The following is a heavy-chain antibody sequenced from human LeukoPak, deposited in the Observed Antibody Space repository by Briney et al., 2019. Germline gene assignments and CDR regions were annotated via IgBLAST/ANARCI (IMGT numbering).Heavy chain of an antibody. CDR1: GGSFSGYY. D-gene: IGHD6-13*01. CDR2: INHSGST. J-gene: IGHJ6*02. Sequence: PPETLSLTCAVYGGSFSGYYWSWIRQPPGKGLEWIGEINHSGSTNYNPSLKSRVTISVDTPKNQFSLKLSSVTAADTAVYYCARALSSSLGVWGQGTTVTVSS. CDR3: ARALSSSLGV. V-gene: IGHV4-34*01.